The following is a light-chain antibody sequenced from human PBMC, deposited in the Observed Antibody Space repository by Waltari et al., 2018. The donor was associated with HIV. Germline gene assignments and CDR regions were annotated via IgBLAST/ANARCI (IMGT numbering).Light chain of an antibody. CDR2: EDS. Sequence: SYELTQPPSVSVSPGQTARITCSGDALPKKYAYWYQQKSGQAPVLVIYEDSKRPSGIPERFFGSSSGTMATLTISGAQVEDEADYYCYSTDSSGNHVVFGGGTKLTVL. J-gene: IGLJ2*01. CDR1: ALPKKY. V-gene: IGLV3-10*01. CDR3: YSTDSSGNHVV.